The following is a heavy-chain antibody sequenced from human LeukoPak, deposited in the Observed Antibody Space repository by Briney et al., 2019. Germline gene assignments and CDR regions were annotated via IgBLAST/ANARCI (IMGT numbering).Heavy chain of an antibody. CDR1: GGSISSYY. Sequence: SETLSLTCTVSGGSISSYYWGWIRQSPGKGLEWIGSIDYYGNSYYNPSLRSRVTMSLDTFKNQFSLNLRSVTAADTAVYYCARDPYYYESGSYVYFDCWGLGALVTVSS. D-gene: IGHD3-10*01. CDR2: IDYYGNS. J-gene: IGHJ4*02. V-gene: IGHV4-39*07. CDR3: ARDPYYYESGSYVYFDC.